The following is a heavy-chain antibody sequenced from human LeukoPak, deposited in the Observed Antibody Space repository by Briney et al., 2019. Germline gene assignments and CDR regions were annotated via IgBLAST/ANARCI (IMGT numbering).Heavy chain of an antibody. CDR2: IYYNGNT. V-gene: IGHV4-59*08. D-gene: IGHD3-22*01. CDR1: GGSISSYY. J-gene: IGHJ3*02. Sequence: SETLSLTCTVSGGSISSYYWSWIRQPPGKGLEWIGYIYYNGNTNYNPSLKSRVTISVDTSKNQFSLKLSSVTAADTAVYYCARVADYYDSSGAFDAFDIWGQGTMVTVSS. CDR3: ARVADYYDSSGAFDAFDI.